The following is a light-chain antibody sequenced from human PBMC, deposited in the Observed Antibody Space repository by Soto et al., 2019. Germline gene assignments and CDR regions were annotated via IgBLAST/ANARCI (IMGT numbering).Light chain of an antibody. J-gene: IGKJ3*01. V-gene: IGKV3D-15*01. Sequence: DIVRTPSPATLSVSPGARAPLSCMASPSVSRDLAWYQQKPGQAPRLLIYDTSPRATGIPTRFSGSGSGTEFTLTISSLQSEDFAVYYCQQRSNRPLTFGPGTKVDI. CDR2: DTS. CDR3: QQRSNRPLT. CDR1: PSVSRD.